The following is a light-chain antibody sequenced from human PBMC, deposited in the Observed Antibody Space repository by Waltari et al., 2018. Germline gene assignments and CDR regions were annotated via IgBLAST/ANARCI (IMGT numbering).Light chain of an antibody. V-gene: IGKV3-20*01. CDR1: QRVTRNY. J-gene: IGKJ2*01. CDR2: GVS. Sequence: EIVLTESPGTLSLSPGERATLSCRASQRVTRNYFAWYQQKSGQAPRLLIYGVSRRATGVPDRFSGSGSETDFTLTISRVEPEDFAVYYCQQYDIAPNTFGQGIKLEIK. CDR3: QQYDIAPNT.